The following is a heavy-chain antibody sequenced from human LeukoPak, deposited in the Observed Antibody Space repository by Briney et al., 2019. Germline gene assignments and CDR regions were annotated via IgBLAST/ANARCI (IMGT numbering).Heavy chain of an antibody. J-gene: IGHJ3*02. D-gene: IGHD3-16*01. CDR2: IYYSGST. CDR1: GGSISSSSYY. V-gene: IGHV4-39*01. CDR3: AGSYTTENAFDI. Sequence: SETLSLTCTVSGGSISSSSYYWGWIRQPPGKGLEWIGSIYYSGSTYYNPSLKSRVTISVDTSKNQFSLKLNSVTAADTAVYYCAGSYTTENAFDIWGQGTMVTVSS.